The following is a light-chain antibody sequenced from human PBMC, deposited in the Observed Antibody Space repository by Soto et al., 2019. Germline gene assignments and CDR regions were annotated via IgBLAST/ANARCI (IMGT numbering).Light chain of an antibody. Sequence: DIQMTQSPSTLSGSVGDRVTITCRASQTISSWLAWYQQKPGKAPKLLIYAASSLQSGVPSRFSGSGSGTDFTLTISSLQPEDFATYYCQQSYSTPPTWTFGQGTKGDIK. CDR1: QTISSW. V-gene: IGKV1-39*01. CDR3: QQSYSTPPTWT. CDR2: AAS. J-gene: IGKJ1*01.